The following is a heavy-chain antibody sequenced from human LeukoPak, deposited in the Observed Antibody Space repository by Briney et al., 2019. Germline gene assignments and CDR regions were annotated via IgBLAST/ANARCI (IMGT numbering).Heavy chain of an antibody. D-gene: IGHD1-26*01. V-gene: IGHV3-7*01. J-gene: IGHJ4*02. CDR3: ARPSQYSGSYFDS. CDR1: RFSFSGYW. CDR2: IAHDGSEK. Sequence: GWSLRLSRAGSRFSFSGYWMGWVRQAPDKGLEWVANIAHDGSEKKYVDSVRGQFTISRDNAKNTLYLQINSLTVEDTGVYYCARPSQYSGSYFDSWGEGTLVTVSS.